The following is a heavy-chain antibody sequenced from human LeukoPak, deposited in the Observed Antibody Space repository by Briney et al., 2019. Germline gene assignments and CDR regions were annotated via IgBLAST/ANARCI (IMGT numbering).Heavy chain of an antibody. J-gene: IGHJ4*02. Sequence: PGGSLRLSCAASGFTFSSYGMHWVRQAPGKGLEWVSAISGSGGSTYYADSVKGRFTISRDNSKNTLYLQMNSLRADDTAVYYCAKEATRIAARPLDYWGQGTLVTVSS. D-gene: IGHD6-6*01. CDR1: GFTFSSYG. V-gene: IGHV3-23*01. CDR2: ISGSGGST. CDR3: AKEATRIAARPLDY.